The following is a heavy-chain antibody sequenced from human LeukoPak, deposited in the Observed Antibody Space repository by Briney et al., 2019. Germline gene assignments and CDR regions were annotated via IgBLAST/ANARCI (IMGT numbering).Heavy chain of an antibody. J-gene: IGHJ5*02. D-gene: IGHD6-6*01. V-gene: IGHV1-2*02. Sequence: ASVKVSCKASGYTFTGYYMHWVRQAPGQGLEWMGWINPNSGGTNYAQKFQGRVTMTRDISMSTVYMELSSLRSEDTAVYYCVRSAITAAVVWFDAWGQGTLVTVSS. CDR1: GYTFTGYY. CDR3: VRSAITAAVVWFDA. CDR2: INPNSGGT.